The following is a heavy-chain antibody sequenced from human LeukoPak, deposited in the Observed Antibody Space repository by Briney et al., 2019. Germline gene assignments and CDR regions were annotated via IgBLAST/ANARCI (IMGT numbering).Heavy chain of an antibody. CDR1: GGSISSSSYY. V-gene: IGHV4-61*02. J-gene: IGHJ4*02. Sequence: PSETLSLTCTVSGGSISSSSYYWSWIRQPAGKGLEWIGRIYTSGSTNYNPSLKSRVTMSVDTSKNQFSLKLSSVTAADTAVYYCVSGSGYLGYGYWGQGTLVTVSS. CDR3: VSGSGYLGYGY. CDR2: IYTSGST. D-gene: IGHD3-22*01.